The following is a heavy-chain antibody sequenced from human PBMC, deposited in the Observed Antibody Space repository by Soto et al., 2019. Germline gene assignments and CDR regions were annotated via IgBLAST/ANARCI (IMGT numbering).Heavy chain of an antibody. J-gene: IGHJ6*02. V-gene: IGHV4-4*02. CDR2: IYYSGTT. D-gene: IGHD2-21*01. CDR3: AAGYCCGVRCYAYAMDI. CDR1: GGPSDYGNS. Sequence: VQLQESGPGLVTPSGTLSLTCAVSGGPSDYGNSWSWVRQSPGTVLGWIGEIYYSGTTNYNPSLKSRFTTSVDKSKNQRYLKLTSVAVADTARYYCAAGYCCGVRCYAYAMDIWGQGTTVIVSS.